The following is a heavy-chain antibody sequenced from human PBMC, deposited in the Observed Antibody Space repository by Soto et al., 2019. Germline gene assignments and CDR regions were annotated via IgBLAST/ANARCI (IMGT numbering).Heavy chain of an antibody. CDR2: IYPGDSDT. CDR3: ARSGYCSSTSCPHGGERYYYYYGMDV. D-gene: IGHD2-2*03. V-gene: IGHV5-51*01. J-gene: IGHJ6*02. Sequence: PGESLKISCKGSGYSFTSYWIGWVRQMPGKGLEWMGIIYPGDSDTRYSPSFQGQVTISADKSISTAYLQWSSLKASDTAMYYCARSGYCSSTSCPHGGERYYYYYGMDVWGQGTTVTVS. CDR1: GYSFTSYW.